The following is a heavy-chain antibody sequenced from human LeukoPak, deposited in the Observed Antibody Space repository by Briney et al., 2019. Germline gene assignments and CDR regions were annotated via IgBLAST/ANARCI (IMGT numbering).Heavy chain of an antibody. J-gene: IGHJ1*01. CDR2: IIPILGIA. V-gene: IGHV1-69*04. CDR3: ASHYGDYAEYFQH. Sequence: SVKVSCKASGGTFSSYAISWVRQAPGQGLEWMGRIIPILGIANYAQKFQGRVTITADKSTSTAYMELSSLRSEDTAVYYCASHYGDYAEYFQHWGQGTLVTVSS. D-gene: IGHD4-17*01. CDR1: GGTFSSYA.